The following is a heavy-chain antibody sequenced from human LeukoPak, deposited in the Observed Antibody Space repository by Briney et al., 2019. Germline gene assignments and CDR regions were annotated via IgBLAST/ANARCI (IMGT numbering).Heavy chain of an antibody. Sequence: GGSLRLSCAASGLTFSGSAMYWVRQPSGKGLDWVGRIRNQANSYATAYAASGKGRFTISRDDSKNTAYLQMNSLKTEDTAVYYCTRIGEALGDYWGQGTLVTVSS. J-gene: IGHJ4*02. CDR2: IRNQANSYAT. CDR3: TRIGEALGDY. D-gene: IGHD3-10*01. CDR1: GLTFSGSA. V-gene: IGHV3-73*01.